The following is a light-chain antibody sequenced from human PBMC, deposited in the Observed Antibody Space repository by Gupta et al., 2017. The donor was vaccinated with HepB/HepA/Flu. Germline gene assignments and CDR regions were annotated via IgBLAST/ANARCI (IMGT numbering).Light chain of an antibody. V-gene: IGKV1-12*01. Sequence: DIQMTQSPSSVSASVGDRVTITCRACRFMNSWLGWYQQKPGSAPKLLIYTASNLESGVPSRFSGSRSGTDFTLTISSLQPEDFATYYCQQGSTFPITFGGGTKVDIK. CDR2: TAS. CDR3: QQGSTFPIT. CDR1: RFMNSW. J-gene: IGKJ4*01.